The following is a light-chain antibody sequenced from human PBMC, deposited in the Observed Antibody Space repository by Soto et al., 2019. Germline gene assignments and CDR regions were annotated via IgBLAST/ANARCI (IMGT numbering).Light chain of an antibody. CDR2: GNT. V-gene: IGLV1-40*01. J-gene: IGLJ1*01. Sequence: VLTQPPSVSGAPGQRVTISCTGSASNIGTYYDVHWYQQLPGTAPKLLIYGNTNRPSGVPDRFSGSKSGSSASLAITGLQAEDEADYYCQSYDSSLNAYVFGSGTKLTVL. CDR3: QSYDSSLNAYV. CDR1: ASNIGTYYD.